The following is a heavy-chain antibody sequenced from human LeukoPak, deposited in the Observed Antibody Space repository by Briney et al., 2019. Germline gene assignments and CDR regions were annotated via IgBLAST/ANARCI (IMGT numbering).Heavy chain of an antibody. CDR2: ISYDGSNK. Sequence: GGSLRLSCAASGFTFSSYAMHWVRQAPGKGLEWVAVISYDGSNKYYADSVKGRFTISRDNSKNTLYLQMNSLRAEDTAVYYCAREVGIAAAGTPHNWFDPWGQGTLVTVSS. J-gene: IGHJ5*02. D-gene: IGHD6-13*01. CDR1: GFTFSSYA. CDR3: AREVGIAAAGTPHNWFDP. V-gene: IGHV3-30-3*01.